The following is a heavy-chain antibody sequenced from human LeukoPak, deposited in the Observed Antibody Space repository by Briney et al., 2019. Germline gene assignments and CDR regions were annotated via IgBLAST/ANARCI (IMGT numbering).Heavy chain of an antibody. Sequence: PSETLSLTCIVSGGSISGYYWSWIRQPPGRGLEWIGYISDTGTSIYNPSLKNRLSMLVDTSKDHFYLNLTSVTAADTAIYYCARTRTYLDYWGQGALVTVSS. V-gene: IGHV4-59*01. J-gene: IGHJ4*02. D-gene: IGHD1-7*01. CDR3: ARTRTYLDY. CDR2: ISDTGTS. CDR1: GGSISGYY.